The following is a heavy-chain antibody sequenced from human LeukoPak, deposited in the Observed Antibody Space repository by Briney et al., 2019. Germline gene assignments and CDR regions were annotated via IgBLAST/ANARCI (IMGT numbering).Heavy chain of an antibody. CDR1: GASITSSDYY. Sequence: SETLSLTCTVSGASITSSDYYWLWLRQPPGKGLEWIGSIYYTGTTYYNLSLKSRVTISVDTSKYQCSLRLSSVTAADTAVYYCARRYYYDSSGHFDYWGQGTLVTVSS. D-gene: IGHD3-22*01. CDR3: ARRYYYDSSGHFDY. V-gene: IGHV4-39*07. CDR2: IYYTGTT. J-gene: IGHJ4*02.